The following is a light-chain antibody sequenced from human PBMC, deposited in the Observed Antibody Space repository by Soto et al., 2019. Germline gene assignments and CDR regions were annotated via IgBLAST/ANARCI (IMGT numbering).Light chain of an antibody. CDR2: DVT. CDR1: SRDVGVYNY. V-gene: IGLV2-14*01. Sequence: QSALTQPASVSGSPGQSITISCTGTSRDVGVYNYVSWYQQHPDKAPKLMIYDVTNRPSGVSNRFSGSKSGNTAYRTISGLQAEDEADYYCSAYTSSTTLVFGGGTKVTVL. CDR3: SAYTSSTTLV. J-gene: IGLJ2*01.